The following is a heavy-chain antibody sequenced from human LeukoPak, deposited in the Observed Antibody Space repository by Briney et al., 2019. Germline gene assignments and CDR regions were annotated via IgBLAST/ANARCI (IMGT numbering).Heavy chain of an antibody. CDR2: IYYSGST. V-gene: IGHV4-59*01. Sequence: SETLSLTCTVSGGSISSYYWSWIRQPPGKGLEWIGYIYYSGSTNYNPSLKSRVTISVDTSKNQFSLKLSSVTAAATAVYYCARLGQQLGWFDPWGQGTLVTVSS. J-gene: IGHJ5*02. CDR1: GGSISSYY. CDR3: ARLGQQLGWFDP. D-gene: IGHD6-13*01.